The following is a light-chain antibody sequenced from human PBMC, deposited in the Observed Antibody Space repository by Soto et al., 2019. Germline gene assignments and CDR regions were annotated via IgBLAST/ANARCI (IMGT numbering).Light chain of an antibody. J-gene: IGKJ1*01. CDR2: STS. CDR3: QRFNSDPPT. Sequence: EFVLTQSPATLSLSVGERATLSCRTSQPLRSRYLAWYQQKVGQAPKLLMYSTSTRASGIPDRFSGSGSGTDFTLTISRLEPEDVATYYCQRFNSDPPTFGQGTKVAIK. V-gene: IGKV3D-20*02. CDR1: QPLRSRY.